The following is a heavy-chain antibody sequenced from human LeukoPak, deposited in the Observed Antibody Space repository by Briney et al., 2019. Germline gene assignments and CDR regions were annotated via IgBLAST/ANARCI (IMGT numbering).Heavy chain of an antibody. Sequence: ASVKVSCKASGYTFTSYYMHWVRQAPGQGLEWMGWINPKSGGSIYAQKFQGRVTMTRDTSISTAYMELSRLRSDDTAVYYCARGDYDSLSFDLWGQGTLVTVSS. V-gene: IGHV1-2*02. CDR1: GYTFTSYY. J-gene: IGHJ4*02. CDR3: ARGDYDSLSFDL. D-gene: IGHD3-22*01. CDR2: INPKSGGS.